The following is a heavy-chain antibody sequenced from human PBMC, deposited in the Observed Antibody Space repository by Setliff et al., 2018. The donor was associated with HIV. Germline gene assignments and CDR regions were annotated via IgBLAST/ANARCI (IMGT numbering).Heavy chain of an antibody. D-gene: IGHD2-21*02. Sequence: ASVKVSCKASGYTFTRYGISWVRQAPGQGLEWMGWISAYNGNTNYAQKFQGRVTITRDTSASTAYMELSSLRPEDTAVYYCASPTAIPHWGQGTLVTVSS. V-gene: IGHV1-18*01. CDR1: GYTFTRYG. CDR3: ASPTAIPH. CDR2: ISAYNGNT. J-gene: IGHJ4*02.